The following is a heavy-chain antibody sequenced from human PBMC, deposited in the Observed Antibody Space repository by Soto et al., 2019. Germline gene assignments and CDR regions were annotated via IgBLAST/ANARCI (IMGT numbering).Heavy chain of an antibody. D-gene: IGHD6-13*01. Sequence: QVQLQQWGAGLLKPSETLSLTCAVYGGSFSGYYWSWIRQPPGKGLEWIGEITHGGSTNCNPSLKSRVTISVDTSKNQFSLELSSVTAADTAVYYCARAGYSNPRRVLDVWGQGTTVTVSS. V-gene: IGHV4-34*01. CDR1: GGSFSGYY. J-gene: IGHJ6*02. CDR3: ARAGYSNPRRVLDV. CDR2: ITHGGST.